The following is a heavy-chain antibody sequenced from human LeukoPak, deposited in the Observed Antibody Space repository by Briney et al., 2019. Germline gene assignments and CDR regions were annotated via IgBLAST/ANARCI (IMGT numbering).Heavy chain of an antibody. Sequence: SETLSLTCNVSNGSISNDYWLWVRQPPGKGLEGIAYIYYSGYTDYNPSVKSRVTMSIDTSKSQFTLHLRSVSAADTAIYYCATCAPNRYWLAPWGQGILVTVSS. CDR1: NGSISNDY. CDR2: IYYSGYT. J-gene: IGHJ5*02. V-gene: IGHV4-59*08. CDR3: ATCAPNRYWLAP.